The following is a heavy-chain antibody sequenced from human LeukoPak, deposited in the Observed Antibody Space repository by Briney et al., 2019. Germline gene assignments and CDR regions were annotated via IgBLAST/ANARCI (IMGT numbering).Heavy chain of an antibody. Sequence: SETLSLTCTVSGGSISSSSYYWGWIRQPPGKGLEWIGSIYYSGSTYYNPSLKSRVTISVDTSKNQFSLKLSSVTAADTAVYYCARASYSSSWYFSNWFDPWGQGTLVTVS. J-gene: IGHJ5*02. CDR3: ARASYSSSWYFSNWFDP. D-gene: IGHD6-13*01. CDR2: IYYSGST. CDR1: GGSISSSSYY. V-gene: IGHV4-39*07.